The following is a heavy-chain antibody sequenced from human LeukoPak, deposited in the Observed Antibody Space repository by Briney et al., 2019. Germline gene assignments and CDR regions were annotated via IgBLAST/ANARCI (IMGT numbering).Heavy chain of an antibody. D-gene: IGHD7-27*01. CDR1: GFIFRNYW. CDR3: VRRGSVWGDH. J-gene: IGHJ4*02. V-gene: IGHV3-7*01. CDR2: INQDGSQI. Sequence: GGSLTLSCPGSGFIFRNYWLSWVRQAPGKGLEWVANINQDGSQIYYVDSVKGRFTISRDNAKNSLCLQMNSLRAEDTAVDYCVRRGSVWGDHWGQGTLVSVSS.